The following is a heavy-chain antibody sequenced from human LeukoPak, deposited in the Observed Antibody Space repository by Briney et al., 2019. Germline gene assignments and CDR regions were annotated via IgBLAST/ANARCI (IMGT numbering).Heavy chain of an antibody. CDR2: INTNTGNP. CDR1: GYTFTSYA. V-gene: IGHV7-4-1*02. Sequence: GASVKVSCKASGYTFTSYAMNWVRQAPGQGLEWMGWINTNTGNPTYAQGFTGRFVFSLDTSVSTAYLQISSLKAEDTAVYYCARDGYSSSWEDGPFDPWGQGTLVTVSS. CDR3: ARDGYSSSWEDGPFDP. J-gene: IGHJ5*02. D-gene: IGHD6-13*01.